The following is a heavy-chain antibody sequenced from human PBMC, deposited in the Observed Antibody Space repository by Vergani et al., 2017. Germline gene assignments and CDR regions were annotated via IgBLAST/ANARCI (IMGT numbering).Heavy chain of an antibody. Sequence: EVHLVESGGGLVQPGGSLRLSCATSGFTFGSTNMDWVRQAPGKGLEWLAHISSVSSFIYYADSVKGRFIVSRDNAKNTLYLQMNSLRAGDTAVYFCATIESDYVDSSGHFPLDSWCQGTLVIISS. V-gene: IGHV3-48*01. CDR1: GFTFGSTN. CDR3: ATIESDYVDSSGHFPLDS. CDR2: ISSVSSFI. D-gene: IGHD3-22*01. J-gene: IGHJ4*02.